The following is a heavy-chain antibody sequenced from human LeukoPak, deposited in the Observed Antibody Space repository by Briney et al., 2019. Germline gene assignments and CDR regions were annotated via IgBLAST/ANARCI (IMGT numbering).Heavy chain of an antibody. V-gene: IGHV4-4*07. CDR1: GGPISSYY. CDR3: ARDAPYDSSGYYYYYYYYYMDV. CDR2: IYTSGST. D-gene: IGHD3-22*01. Sequence: SETLSLTCTVSGGPISSYYWSWIRQPAGKGLEWIGRIYTSGSTNYNPSLKSRVTMSVDTSKNQFSLKLSSVTAADTAVYYCARDAPYDSSGYYYYYYYYYMDVWGKGTTVTVSS. J-gene: IGHJ6*03.